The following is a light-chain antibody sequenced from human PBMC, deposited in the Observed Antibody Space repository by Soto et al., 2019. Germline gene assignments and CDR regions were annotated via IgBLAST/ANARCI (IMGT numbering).Light chain of an antibody. J-gene: IGKJ1*01. Sequence: DIQMTQSPSTLFASVGDRVTISCRASQSIDKWLAWYQQRPGQAPKLLISDTSILESGVPSRFSGSGSGTEFTLTISTLQPDDFATYFCQQYYRSWTFGQGTKVEIK. CDR1: QSIDKW. V-gene: IGKV1-5*01. CDR3: QQYYRSWT. CDR2: DTS.